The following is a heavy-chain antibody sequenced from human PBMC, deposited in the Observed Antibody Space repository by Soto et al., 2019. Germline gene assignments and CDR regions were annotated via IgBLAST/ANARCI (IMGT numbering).Heavy chain of an antibody. D-gene: IGHD2-15*01. V-gene: IGHV3-11*01. J-gene: IGHJ4*02. CDR1: GFTCSDYY. CDR3: ARDRQSCGGRYAGY. CDR2: ISSSGSTI. Sequence: QVQLVESGGGLVKPGGSLRLSCAASGFTCSDYYRSWIRQAPGTGLELVSYISSSGSTIYYADSVKGRFTSSMDNAKNSLYLQMNSLRAKDTAGYYCARDRQSCGGRYAGYWRQGTLVTFSS.